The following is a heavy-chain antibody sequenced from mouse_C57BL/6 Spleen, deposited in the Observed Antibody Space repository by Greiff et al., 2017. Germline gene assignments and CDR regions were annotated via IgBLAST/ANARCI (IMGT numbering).Heavy chain of an antibody. CDR3: ARVGTRWYFDV. J-gene: IGHJ1*03. CDR2: INYDGSST. V-gene: IGHV5-16*01. CDR1: GFTFSDYY. D-gene: IGHD3-3*01. Sequence: EVNVVESEGGLVQPGSSMKLSCTASGFTFSDYYMAWVRQVPEKGLEWVANINYDGSSTYYLDSLKSRFIISRDNAKNILYLQMSSLKSEDTATYYCARVGTRWYFDVWGTGTTVTVSS.